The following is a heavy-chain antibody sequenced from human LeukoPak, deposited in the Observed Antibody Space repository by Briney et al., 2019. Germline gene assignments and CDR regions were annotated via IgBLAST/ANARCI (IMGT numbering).Heavy chain of an antibody. V-gene: IGHV1-69*01. D-gene: IGHD6-13*01. Sequence: GASVKVSCKASGGTFSSYAISWVRQAPGQGLEWMGGIIPIFGTANYAQKFQGRVTITADESTSTAYMELSSLRSEDTAVYYCARNRIAAAGLPFHYFDYWGQGTLVTVSS. CDR3: ARNRIAAAGLPFHYFDY. CDR2: IIPIFGTA. J-gene: IGHJ4*02. CDR1: GGTFSSYA.